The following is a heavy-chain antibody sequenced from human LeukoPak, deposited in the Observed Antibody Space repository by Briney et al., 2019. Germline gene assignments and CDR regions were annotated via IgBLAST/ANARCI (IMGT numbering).Heavy chain of an antibody. J-gene: IGHJ3*02. Sequence: SETLSLTCTVSGGSVGSYYWTWLRQPAGKPMEWLGRISGTGTTNYNPSLKSRLTMSVDTSKNQFSLRLTSVTAADTAVYYCARGARGSSYAFDIWGQGSRVIVSS. CDR3: ARGARGSSYAFDI. CDR2: ISGTGTT. V-gene: IGHV4-4*07. D-gene: IGHD2-2*01. CDR1: GGSVGSYY.